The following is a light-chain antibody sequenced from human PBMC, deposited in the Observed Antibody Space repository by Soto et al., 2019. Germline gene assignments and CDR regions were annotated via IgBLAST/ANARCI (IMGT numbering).Light chain of an antibody. CDR2: DVT. CDR3: SSYTSSSTYV. Sequence: QSALTQPASVSGSPGQSITISCTGTSSDVGGYNYVSWYQQHPGKAPKLMIYDVTNRPTGVSNRFTCSKSGNTASLTISDLQSEYETDYYCSSYTSSSTYVFGTGTKLTVL. V-gene: IGLV2-14*01. J-gene: IGLJ1*01. CDR1: SSDVGGYNY.